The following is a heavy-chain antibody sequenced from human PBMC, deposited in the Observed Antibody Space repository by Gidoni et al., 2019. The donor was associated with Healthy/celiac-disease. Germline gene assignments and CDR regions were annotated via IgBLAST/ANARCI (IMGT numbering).Heavy chain of an antibody. Sequence: QVQLVQSGAEVKKPGASVKVSCKASGSTFTGYYRHWVRQAPGQGLEWMGWINPNSGGTNYAQKFQGWVTMTRDTSISTAYMELSRLRSDDTAVYYCARGGDYDSSGYPLDYWGQGTLVTVSS. CDR3: ARGGDYDSSGYPLDY. D-gene: IGHD3-22*01. J-gene: IGHJ4*02. CDR1: GSTFTGYY. CDR2: INPNSGGT. V-gene: IGHV1-2*04.